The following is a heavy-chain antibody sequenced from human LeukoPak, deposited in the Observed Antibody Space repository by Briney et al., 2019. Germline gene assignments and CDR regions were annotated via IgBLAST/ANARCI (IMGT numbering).Heavy chain of an antibody. Sequence: GGSLRLSCAASGFTFSNFVMTWVRQAPGKGLEWVSVISGSGGSTYYADSVKGRFTISRDNSKNTLYLQMSSLRAEDTAVYYCARDSGLRAFDIWGQGTMVTVSS. D-gene: IGHD6-19*01. CDR3: ARDSGLRAFDI. CDR2: ISGSGGST. J-gene: IGHJ3*02. V-gene: IGHV3-23*01. CDR1: GFTFSNFV.